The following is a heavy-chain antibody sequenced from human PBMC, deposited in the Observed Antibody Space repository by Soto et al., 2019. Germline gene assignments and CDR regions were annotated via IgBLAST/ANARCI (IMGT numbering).Heavy chain of an antibody. CDR3: ASAADGSCFDY. J-gene: IGHJ4*02. Sequence: QVQLVESGGGVVQPGRSLRLSCAASGFTFSSYAMHWVRQAPGKGLEWVAVISYDGSNKYCADSVKGRFTISRDNSKNTLYLQMNSLRAEDTAVYYCASAADGSCFDYWGQGTLVTVSS. D-gene: IGHD2-15*01. CDR2: ISYDGSNK. V-gene: IGHV3-30-3*01. CDR1: GFTFSSYA.